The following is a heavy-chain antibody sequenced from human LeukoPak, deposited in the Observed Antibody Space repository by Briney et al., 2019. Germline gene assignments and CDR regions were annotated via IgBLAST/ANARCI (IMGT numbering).Heavy chain of an antibody. CDR3: ARALGDFWSGYAWFDP. V-gene: IGHV4-39*07. Sequence: SETLSLTCTVSGGSISSSSYYWGWIRQPPGKGLEWIGSIYYSGSTYYNPSLKSRVTISVDTSKNQFSLKLSSVTAADTAVYYCARALGDFWSGYAWFDPWGQGTLVTVSS. J-gene: IGHJ5*02. CDR1: GGSISSSSYY. D-gene: IGHD3-3*01. CDR2: IYYSGST.